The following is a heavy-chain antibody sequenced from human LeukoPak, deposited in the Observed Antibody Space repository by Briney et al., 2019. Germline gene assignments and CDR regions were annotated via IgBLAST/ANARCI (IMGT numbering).Heavy chain of an antibody. Sequence: SETLSLTCTVPGGSISSGGYYWSWIRQHPGKGLEWIGCIYYSGSTYYNTSLTSRVTISVDTPKNQFSLKLSSVTAADTAVYYCARTYGSGSYLHLYYYYYYMDVWGKGTTVTVSS. CDR3: ARTYGSGSYLHLYYYYYYMDV. D-gene: IGHD3-10*01. V-gene: IGHV4-31*03. J-gene: IGHJ6*03. CDR1: GGSISSGGYY. CDR2: IYYSGST.